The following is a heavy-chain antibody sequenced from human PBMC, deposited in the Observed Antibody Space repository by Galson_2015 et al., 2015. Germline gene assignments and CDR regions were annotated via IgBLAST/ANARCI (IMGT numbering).Heavy chain of an antibody. V-gene: IGHV3-74*01. CDR1: GFTFSNYW. J-gene: IGHJ2*01. CDR3: ARDQWEILGLGYLDL. Sequence: SLRLSCAASGFTFSNYWMHWVRQAPGKGLVWVSRISDAATTTNYADSVKGRFSVSRDNAKNTVFLHMNSLRAEDTAVYYCARDQWEILGLGYLDLWGRGTLVTVSS. CDR2: ISDAATTT. D-gene: IGHD1-26*01.